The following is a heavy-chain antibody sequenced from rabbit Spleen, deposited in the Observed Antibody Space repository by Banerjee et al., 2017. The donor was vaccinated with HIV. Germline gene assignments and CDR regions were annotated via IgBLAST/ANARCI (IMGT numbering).Heavy chain of an antibody. V-gene: IGHV1S45*01. CDR2: IDTNNGRT. Sequence: QEQLEESGGDLVKPEGSLTLTCTASGFSFSNNYVMCWVRQAPGKGLEWIACIDTNNGRTYYASWAQGRFTISKTSSTTMTLQMTSLTAADTATYFCARGARSRGDGLNLGGQGTLVTVS. CDR1: GFSFSNNYV. J-gene: IGHJ4*01. D-gene: IGHD1-1*01. CDR3: ARGARSRGDGLNL.